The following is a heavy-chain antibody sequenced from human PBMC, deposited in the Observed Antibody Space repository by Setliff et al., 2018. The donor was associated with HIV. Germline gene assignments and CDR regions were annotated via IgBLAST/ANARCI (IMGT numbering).Heavy chain of an antibody. J-gene: IGHJ6*02. CDR3: AREDYYYYGMDV. CDR2: IYTSGST. Sequence: SETLSLTCAVYGGSFNGYSWTWIRQPAGKGLEWIGRIYTSGSTNYNPSLKSRVTISVDTSKNQFSLKLSSVTAADTAVYYCAREDYYYYGMDVWGQGTTVTVSS. CDR1: GGSFNGYS. V-gene: IGHV4-4*07.